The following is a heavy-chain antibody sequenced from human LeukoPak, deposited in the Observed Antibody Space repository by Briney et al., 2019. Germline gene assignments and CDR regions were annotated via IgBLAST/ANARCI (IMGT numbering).Heavy chain of an antibody. CDR3: ARGAYQPLRYSFLDY. V-gene: IGHV4-4*02. D-gene: IGHD2-2*01. J-gene: IGHJ4*02. CDR1: GDSITSDHW. Sequence: SETLSLTCAVSGDSITSDHWWSWVRQPPGKGLEWIADVYRVGRNNYNPSFKSRATVSVDKSKTQSSLTLTSVTAADTAVYYCARGAYQPLRYSFLDYWGQGTLVTVSS. CDR2: VYRVGRN.